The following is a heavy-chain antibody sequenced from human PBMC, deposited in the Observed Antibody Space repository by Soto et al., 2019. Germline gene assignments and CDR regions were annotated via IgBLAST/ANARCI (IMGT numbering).Heavy chain of an antibody. J-gene: IGHJ5*02. CDR2: IKQDGSEK. V-gene: IGHV3-7*01. CDR3: VRGGGGGLFDP. Sequence: PGGSLRLSCAASEFSFSTYWMTWVRQAPGKGLEWVANIKQDGSEKYYVDSVKGRFTISRDNAKRSLYLQMMSLTAEDTAIYYCVRGGGGGLFDPWGQGTMVTVSS. D-gene: IGHD2-15*01. CDR1: EFSFSTYW.